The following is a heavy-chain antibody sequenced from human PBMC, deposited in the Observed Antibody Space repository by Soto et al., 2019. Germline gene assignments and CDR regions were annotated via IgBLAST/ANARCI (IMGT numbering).Heavy chain of an antibody. CDR2: IIPFFKAT. Sequence: ASVKVSCKASGGTFSSHAISWVRQAPGQGLEWMGGIIPFFKATNYAQKFHGRVTITADDSTSTAYMDLYSLRSEDTAVYYCAREVPLNYYDGTYCYWALAVWGQGTTLTGSS. J-gene: IGHJ6*02. CDR1: GGTFSSHA. V-gene: IGHV1-69*13. CDR3: AREVPLNYYDGTYCYWALAV. D-gene: IGHD3-16*01.